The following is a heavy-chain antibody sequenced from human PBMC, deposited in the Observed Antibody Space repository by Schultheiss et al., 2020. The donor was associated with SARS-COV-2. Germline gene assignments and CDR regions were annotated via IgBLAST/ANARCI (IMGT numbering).Heavy chain of an antibody. J-gene: IGHJ6*02. V-gene: IGHV3-64*04. CDR3: ARESGGYDFFNYYYYGMDV. CDR1: GFTFRSYV. D-gene: IGHD5-12*01. CDR2: ISSNGGST. Sequence: GGSLRLSCSASGFTFRSYVMNWVRQAPGKGLKCVSSISSNGGSTYYADSVKGRFTIFRDNSQNTLSLQMNSLRAEDTAVYYCARESGGYDFFNYYYYGMDVWGQGTTVTVSS.